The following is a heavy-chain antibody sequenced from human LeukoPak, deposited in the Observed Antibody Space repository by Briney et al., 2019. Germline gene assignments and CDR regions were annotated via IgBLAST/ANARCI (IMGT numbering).Heavy chain of an antibody. CDR1: GFTFSSYW. D-gene: IGHD3-10*01. Sequence: GGSLRLSCAASGFTFSSYWMSWVRQAPGKGLEWVANIKQDGSEKYYVDSVKGRFTISRGNAKNSLYLQMNSLRAEDTAVYYCARVLWFGELLGLGAFDIWGQGTMVTVSS. V-gene: IGHV3-7*04. CDR2: IKQDGSEK. J-gene: IGHJ3*02. CDR3: ARVLWFGELLGLGAFDI.